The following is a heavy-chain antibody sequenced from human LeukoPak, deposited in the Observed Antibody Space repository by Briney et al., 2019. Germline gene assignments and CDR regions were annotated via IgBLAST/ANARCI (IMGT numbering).Heavy chain of an antibody. Sequence: GVSVKVSRKASGYTFTSYGISWVQQAPGPGLEWMGWISAYNGNTNYAQKLQGRVTMTTDTSTRTAYMELRSLRSDDTAVYYCASLGDETGYYFDYWGQGTLVTVSS. CDR2: ISAYNGNT. CDR1: GYTFTSYG. CDR3: ASLGDETGYYFDY. V-gene: IGHV1-18*01. D-gene: IGHD1-14*01. J-gene: IGHJ4*02.